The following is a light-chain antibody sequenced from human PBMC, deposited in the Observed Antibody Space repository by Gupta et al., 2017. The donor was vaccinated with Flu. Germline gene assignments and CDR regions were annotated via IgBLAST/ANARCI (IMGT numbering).Light chain of an antibody. Sequence: PSSLSASVGDRVTITCRASQVIRNDLAWYQQKPGKAPNLLIYGASSLQSGVPSRFSGSGSGTDFTLTISSLQPEDSATYYCLQDDNYPRTFGQGTKVELK. J-gene: IGKJ2*01. CDR1: QVIRND. V-gene: IGKV1-6*01. CDR2: GAS. CDR3: LQDDNYPRT.